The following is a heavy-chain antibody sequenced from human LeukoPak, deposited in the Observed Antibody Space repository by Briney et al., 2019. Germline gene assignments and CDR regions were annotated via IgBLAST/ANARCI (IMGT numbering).Heavy chain of an antibody. D-gene: IGHD6-19*01. Sequence: GRSLRLSCAASGFTFTSYAMHWVRQAPGKGLEWVAGISSDSSNKYYADSVKGRFTISRDNSKNTLYLQMNSLRAEDTAVYSCARVGSSGCSYWFDPWGQGTLVTVSS. CDR2: ISSDSSNK. J-gene: IGHJ5*02. V-gene: IGHV3-30-3*01. CDR1: GFTFTSYA. CDR3: ARVGSSGCSYWFDP.